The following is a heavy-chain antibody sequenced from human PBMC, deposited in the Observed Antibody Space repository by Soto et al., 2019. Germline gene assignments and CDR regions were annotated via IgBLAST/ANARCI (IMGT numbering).Heavy chain of an antibody. V-gene: IGHV1-2*02. J-gene: IGHJ6*02. CDR3: ASHYFDSSRYYYGMDV. CDR1: GYTFTGYY. CDR2: INPNSGGT. Sequence: ASVKVSCKASGYTFTGYYMHWVRQAPGQGLEWMGWINPNSGGTNYAQKFQGRVTMTRDTSISTAYMELSRLRSDDTAVYYCASHYFDSSRYYYGMDVWGQGTTVTVSS. D-gene: IGHD3-22*01.